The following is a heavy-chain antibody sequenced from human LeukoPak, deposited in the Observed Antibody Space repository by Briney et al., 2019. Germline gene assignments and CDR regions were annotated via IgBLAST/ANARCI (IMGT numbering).Heavy chain of an antibody. V-gene: IGHV5-51*01. Sequence: GESLKIPCKGSGYSFTSYWIGWVRQMPGKGLEWMGIIYPGDSDTRYSPSFQGQVTISADKSVSTAYLQWSSLKASDTAMYYCARPAGGWTDAFDIWGQGTMVTVSS. CDR1: GYSFTSYW. CDR2: IYPGDSDT. D-gene: IGHD6-19*01. J-gene: IGHJ3*02. CDR3: ARPAGGWTDAFDI.